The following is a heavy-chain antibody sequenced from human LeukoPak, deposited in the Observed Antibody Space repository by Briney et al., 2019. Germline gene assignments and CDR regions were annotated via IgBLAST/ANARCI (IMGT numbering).Heavy chain of an antibody. D-gene: IGHD2-2*01. CDR2: ISYDGSNK. J-gene: IGHJ6*03. CDR1: GFTFSSYA. V-gene: IGHV3-30*04. Sequence: GRSLRLSCAASGFTFSSYAMHWVRQAPGKGLEWVAVISYDGSNKYYADSVKGRFTISRDNSKNTLYLQMNSLRAEDTAAYYCARVGRASASLYYYYYYYMDVWGKGTTVTISS. CDR3: ARVGRASASLYYYYYYYMDV.